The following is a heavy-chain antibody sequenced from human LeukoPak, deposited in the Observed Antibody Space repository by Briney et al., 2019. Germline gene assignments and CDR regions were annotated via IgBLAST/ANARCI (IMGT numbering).Heavy chain of an antibody. D-gene: IGHD3-10*01. CDR3: AGDYYALGSLDY. CDR1: GFMFGNYW. V-gene: IGHV3-53*01. J-gene: IGHJ4*02. CDR2: MYTGGNT. Sequence: PGGSLRLSCAASGFMFGNYWMNWVRQTPGKGLEWVSVMYTGGNTYYADSVKGRFTISRDSSKNTLSLQMNSLRAEDTAVYYCAGDYYALGSLDYWGQGTLVTVSS.